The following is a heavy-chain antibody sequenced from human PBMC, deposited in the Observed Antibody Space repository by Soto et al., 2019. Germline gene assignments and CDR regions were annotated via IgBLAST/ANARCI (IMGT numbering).Heavy chain of an antibody. J-gene: IGHJ6*03. Sequence: QVQLQQWGAGLLKPSETLSLTCAVYGGSFSGYYWSWIRQPPGKGLEWIGEINHSGSTNYNPSLKSRVTISVDTSKNQFSLKLSSVTAAATAVYYCARASRVGVYSNYYYYMDVWGKGPTVTVSS. CDR1: GGSFSGYY. D-gene: IGHD4-4*01. CDR3: ARASRVGVYSNYYYYMDV. V-gene: IGHV4-34*01. CDR2: INHSGST.